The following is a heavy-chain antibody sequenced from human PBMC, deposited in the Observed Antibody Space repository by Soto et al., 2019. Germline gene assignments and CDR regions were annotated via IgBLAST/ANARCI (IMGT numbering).Heavy chain of an antibody. V-gene: IGHV1-69*13. CDR3: AREIPQQGVY. CDR1: SGAFISYA. Sequence: SGKVSFKASSGAFISYAISWVRQAPGQGLEWMGGIIPIFGTANYAQKFQGRVTITADESTSTAYMELSSLRSEDTAVYYCAREIPQQGVYWGQGTLVTVSS. J-gene: IGHJ4*02. CDR2: IIPIFGTA.